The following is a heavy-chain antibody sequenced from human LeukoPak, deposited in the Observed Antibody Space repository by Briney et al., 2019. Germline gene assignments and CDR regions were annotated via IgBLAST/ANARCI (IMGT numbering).Heavy chain of an antibody. D-gene: IGHD3-22*01. J-gene: IGHJ6*02. V-gene: IGHV3-30*18. CDR1: GFTFSSYG. Sequence: GGSLRLSCAASGFTFSSYGMHWVRQAPGKGLEWVAVISYDGSNKYYADSVKGRFTISRDNSKNTLYLQMNSLRAEDTAVYYCAKDRVVVVITPIYGMDVWGQGTTATVSS. CDR3: AKDRVVVVITPIYGMDV. CDR2: ISYDGSNK.